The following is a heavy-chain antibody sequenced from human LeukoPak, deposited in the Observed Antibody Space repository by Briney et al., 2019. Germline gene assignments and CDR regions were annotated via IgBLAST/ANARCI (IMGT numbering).Heavy chain of an antibody. CDR1: GGPISSGGYY. J-gene: IGHJ5*02. D-gene: IGHD3-10*01. V-gene: IGHV4-31*03. Sequence: PSETLSLTCTVSGGPISSGGYYWSWIRQHPGKGLEWIGYIYYSGSTYYNPSLKSRVTISVDTSKNQFSLKLSSVTAADTAVYYCARSSAMVRGVIRWFDPWGQGTLVTVSS. CDR3: ARSSAMVRGVIRWFDP. CDR2: IYYSGST.